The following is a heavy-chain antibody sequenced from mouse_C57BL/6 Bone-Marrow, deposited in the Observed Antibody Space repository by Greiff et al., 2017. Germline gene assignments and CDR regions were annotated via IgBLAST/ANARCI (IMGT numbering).Heavy chain of an antibody. CDR1: GYTFTSYD. D-gene: IGHD1-1*01. CDR3: ARFTTVRDD. Sequence: VMLVESGPELVKPGASVKLSCKASGYTFTSYDINWVKQRPGQGLEWIGWIYPRDGSTKYNEKFKGTATLTVDTSSSTAYRELHSLTSEDSAVSCCARFTTVRDDWGQGTTLTVSS. J-gene: IGHJ2*01. V-gene: IGHV1-85*01. CDR2: IYPRDGST.